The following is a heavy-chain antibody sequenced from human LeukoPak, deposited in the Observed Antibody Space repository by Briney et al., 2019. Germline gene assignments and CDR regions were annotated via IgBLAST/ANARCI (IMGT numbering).Heavy chain of an antibody. CDR1: GYTFTSYD. D-gene: IGHD3-22*01. CDR3: ARDPTKTDYYDSSGYYYGRAFDI. CDR2: INPSGGST. Sequence: SVKVSCKASGYTFTSYDINWVRQAPGQGLEWMGIINPSGGSTSYAQKFQGRVTMTRDMSTSTVYMELSSLRSEDTAVYYCARDPTKTDYYDSSGYYYGRAFDIWGQGTMVTVSS. V-gene: IGHV1-46*01. J-gene: IGHJ3*02.